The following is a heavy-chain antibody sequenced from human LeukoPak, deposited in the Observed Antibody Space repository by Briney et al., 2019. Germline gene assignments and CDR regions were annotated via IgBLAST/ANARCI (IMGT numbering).Heavy chain of an antibody. V-gene: IGHV4-59*01. CDR2: IYYSGST. J-gene: IGHJ4*02. Sequence: SETLSLTCTVSGGSISSYYWSWIRQPPGKGLEWIGYIYYSGSTNYNPSLKSRVTISVDTSKNQFSLKLRSVPAADTAVYYCARGLVATMTTGSYYFDYWGQGTLVTVSS. CDR3: ARGLVATMTTGSYYFDY. CDR1: GGSISSYY. D-gene: IGHD5-12*01.